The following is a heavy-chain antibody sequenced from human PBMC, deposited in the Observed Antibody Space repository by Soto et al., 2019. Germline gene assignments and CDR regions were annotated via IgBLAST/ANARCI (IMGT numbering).Heavy chain of an antibody. CDR3: ARDDATYCGGDCYRYFFYGLDV. Sequence: QVQLVQSGAEVKKPGSSVKISCKASGGTFINHAFSWVRQAPGQGLEWMGGIIPMFGTADYSQKFQGRVTITADESTTTAHMELSSLRSDDSAVYYCARDDATYCGGDCYRYFFYGLDVWGQGNTVTVSS. D-gene: IGHD2-21*02. V-gene: IGHV1-69*01. CDR1: GGTFINHA. J-gene: IGHJ6*02. CDR2: IIPMFGTA.